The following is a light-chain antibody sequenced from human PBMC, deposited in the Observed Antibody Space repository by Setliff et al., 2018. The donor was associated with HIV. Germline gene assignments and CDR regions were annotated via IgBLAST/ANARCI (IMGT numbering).Light chain of an antibody. V-gene: IGLV2-14*01. Sequence: QSVLTQPASVSGSPGQSITISCTGTSSDVGGYNFVSWYQQYPGKAPKLLIFEVSNRPSGVSNRFSGSKSGNTASLTISGLQAEDGADYYCCSYTSSTTLLFGGGTKVTVL. CDR2: EVS. CDR1: SSDVGGYNF. CDR3: CSYTSSTTLL. J-gene: IGLJ3*02.